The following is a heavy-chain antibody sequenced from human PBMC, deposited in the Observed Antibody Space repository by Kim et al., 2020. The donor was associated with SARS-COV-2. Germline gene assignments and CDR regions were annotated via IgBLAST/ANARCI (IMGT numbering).Heavy chain of an antibody. J-gene: IGHJ5*02. D-gene: IGHD6-19*01. CDR2: ISGGGGDT. Sequence: GGSLRLSCAASGFIFSSSAMVWVRQAPGKGLDWVSAISGGGGDTYYADSVEDRFIISRDNSKSTLYLEMNSLSAEDTALYYCAKCTVNPQHSTDWCNWFDTWGQGTLVTVSS. CDR1: GFIFSSSA. V-gene: IGHV3-23*01. CDR3: AKCTVNPQHSTDWCNWFDT.